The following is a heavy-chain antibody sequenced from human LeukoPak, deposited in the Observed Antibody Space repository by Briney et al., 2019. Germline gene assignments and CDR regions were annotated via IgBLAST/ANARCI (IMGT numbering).Heavy chain of an antibody. Sequence: GGSLRLSCAASGFTFSNAWMSWVRQAPGKGLEWVGRIKSKTDGGTTDYAAPVKGRFTISRDDSKSTLYLQMNSLRAEDTAVYYCARMVRGVPGEGYWGQGTLVTVSS. CDR1: GFTFSNAW. CDR3: ARMVRGVPGEGY. V-gene: IGHV3-15*01. J-gene: IGHJ4*02. CDR2: IKSKTDGGTT. D-gene: IGHD3-10*01.